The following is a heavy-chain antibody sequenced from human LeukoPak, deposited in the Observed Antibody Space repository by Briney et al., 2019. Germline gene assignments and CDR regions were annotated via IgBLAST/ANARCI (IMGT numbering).Heavy chain of an antibody. CDR2: IHPNSGDT. Sequence: GASVKVSCKASGYTFTGYYLHWVRQPPGQGFEWMGWIHPNSGDTNYAQKFQGRVTMTRDTSISTAYMELSSLRSDDTAVYYCARLAAVPGWGQGTLVTVSS. CDR3: ARLAAVPG. CDR1: GYTFTGYY. D-gene: IGHD6-19*01. J-gene: IGHJ1*01. V-gene: IGHV1-2*02.